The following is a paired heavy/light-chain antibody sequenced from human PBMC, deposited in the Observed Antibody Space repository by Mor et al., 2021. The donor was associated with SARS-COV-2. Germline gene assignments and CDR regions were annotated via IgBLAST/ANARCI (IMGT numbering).Light chain of an antibody. CDR3: QQYYSAPPT. J-gene: IGKJ2*01. CDR1: QSVLYSYNNKNY. V-gene: IGKV4-1*01. Sequence: DIVMTQSPDSLAVSLGERATINCKSSQSVLYSYNNKNYLAWYQQKPGQPPKLLIYWASTRESGVPDRFRGSGSGTDFTLTISSLQAEDVAVYYCQQYYSAPPTFGQGTKLQIK. CDR2: WAS.
Heavy chain of an antibody. V-gene: IGHV1-8*01. J-gene: IGHJ4*02. Sequence: QVQLVQSGAEVKKPGASMKVSCKASGYTFINFDINWVRQAPGQGLEWMGWMNPDTGKPGYAQKFQGRVTMTRDTSTNTAYMELSSLRSDDTAVYYCARGPLREWEIPEYYFDYWGRGTLVIVSS. CDR1: GYTFINFD. CDR3: ARGPLREWEIPEYYFDY. CDR2: MNPDTGKP. D-gene: IGHD1-26*01.